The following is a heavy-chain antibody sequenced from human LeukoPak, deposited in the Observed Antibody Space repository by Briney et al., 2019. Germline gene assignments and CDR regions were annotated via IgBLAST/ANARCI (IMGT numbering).Heavy chain of an antibody. CDR3: ARRAMESGCSYGYFAFDI. CDR2: ISYDGSNK. CDR1: GFTFSSYA. D-gene: IGHD5-18*01. V-gene: IGHV3-30-3*01. J-gene: IGHJ3*02. Sequence: PGGSLRLSCAASGFTFSSYAMHWVRQAPGKGLEWVAVISYDGSNKYYADSVKGRFTISRDNSKNTLYLQMNSLRAEDTAVYYCARRAMESGCSYGYFAFDIWGQGTMVTVSS.